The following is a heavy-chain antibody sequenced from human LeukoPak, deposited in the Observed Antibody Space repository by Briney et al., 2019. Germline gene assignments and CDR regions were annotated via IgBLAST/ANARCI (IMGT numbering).Heavy chain of an antibody. CDR3: ARGNYDFWSGYYPFDY. CDR1: GGSISSYY. Sequence: SETLSLTCTVSGGSISSYYWSWIRQPPGKGLEWIGYIYYSGSTNYNPSLKSRGTISVDTSKNQFSLKLSSVTAADTAVYYCARGNYDFWSGYYPFDYWGQGTLVTVSS. CDR2: IYYSGST. V-gene: IGHV4-59*01. J-gene: IGHJ4*02. D-gene: IGHD3-3*01.